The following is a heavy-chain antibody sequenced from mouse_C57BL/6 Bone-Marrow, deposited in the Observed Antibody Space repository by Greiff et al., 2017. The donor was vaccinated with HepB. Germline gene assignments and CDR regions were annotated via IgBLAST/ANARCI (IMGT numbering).Heavy chain of an antibody. CDR3: ARDLQLGLYFDV. Sequence: EVQLVESEGGLVQPGSSMKLSCTASGFTFSDYYMAWVRQVPEKGLEWVANINYDGSSTYYLDSLKSRFIISRDNAKNILYLPMSSLKSEDTATYYCARDLQLGLYFDVWGPGTTVTVSS. CDR1: GFTFSDYY. V-gene: IGHV5-16*01. J-gene: IGHJ1*01. D-gene: IGHD4-1*02. CDR2: INYDGSST.